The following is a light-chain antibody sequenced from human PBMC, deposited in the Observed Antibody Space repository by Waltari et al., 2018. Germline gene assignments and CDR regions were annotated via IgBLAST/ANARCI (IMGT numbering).Light chain of an antibody. CDR3: QQRSNWPLT. CDR2: AAS. CDR1: QTVTSY. V-gene: IGKV3-11*01. Sequence: EIVLTQSPATLSLSPGERATLSCRASQTVTSYLAWYQQKSGQAPRLLIYAASNRAAGIPARFSCKGSGTNFTLTISGLETEDFAVYYCQQRSNWPLTFGGGTRLEIK. J-gene: IGKJ4*01.